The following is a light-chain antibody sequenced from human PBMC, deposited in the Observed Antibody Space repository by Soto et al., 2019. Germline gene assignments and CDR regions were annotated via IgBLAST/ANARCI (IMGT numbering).Light chain of an antibody. CDR1: QTVNSSY. CDR2: DAS. Sequence: DIVLTQSPGPLSLYAGDRDTLSCRPSQTVNSSYLAWYQRKPGQAPRLLIYDASTRATGIPARFSGSGSGTEFTLTISSLQSEDFAVYYCQQYNNWPPSVGKGTRLEIK. J-gene: IGKJ5*01. V-gene: IGKV3-15*01. CDR3: QQYNNWPPS.